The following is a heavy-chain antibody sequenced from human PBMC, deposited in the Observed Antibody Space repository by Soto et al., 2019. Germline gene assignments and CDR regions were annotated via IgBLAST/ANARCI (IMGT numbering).Heavy chain of an antibody. D-gene: IGHD7-27*01. V-gene: IGHV4-59*11. J-gene: IGHJ4*02. Sequence: QVQLQESGPGLVKPSETLSLTCTVSGGSISNHYWSWIRQPPGKGLEWIGYIYYNGNTNYNPSLKRRVTMSVDTYKNQISLRLSSVTAADTAVYYCARANWYSEYWGQGTLVTVSS. CDR3: ARANWYSEY. CDR2: IYYNGNT. CDR1: GGSISNHY.